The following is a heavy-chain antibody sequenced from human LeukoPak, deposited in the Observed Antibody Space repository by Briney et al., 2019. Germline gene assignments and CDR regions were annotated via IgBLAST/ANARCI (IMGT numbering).Heavy chain of an antibody. Sequence: GGSLRLSCAASGFTFSDYYMSWIRQAPGKGLEWVSYISSSSSTIYYADSVKGRFTISRDNAENSLYPQMNSLRAEDTAVYYCARVLIVGVVIDYFDYWGQGTLVTVSS. V-gene: IGHV3-11*01. CDR3: ARVLIVGVVIDYFDY. CDR2: ISSSSSTI. CDR1: GFTFSDYY. D-gene: IGHD3-3*02. J-gene: IGHJ4*02.